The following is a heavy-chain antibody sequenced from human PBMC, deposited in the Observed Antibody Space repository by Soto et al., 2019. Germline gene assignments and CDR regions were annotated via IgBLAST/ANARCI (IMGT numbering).Heavy chain of an antibody. CDR3: AKAHEITIFGVVPSSPYDC. V-gene: IGHV3-23*01. Sequence: PGGSLRLSCTASGFSFSSYAMSWVRQAPGGGLEWVSAISGSGESPFYSDSVKGRFTISRDNSKNTMYLQMNSLRVEDTAVYYCAKAHEITIFGVVPSSPYDCWGQGTLVTVSS. J-gene: IGHJ4*02. D-gene: IGHD3-3*01. CDR2: ISGSGESP. CDR1: GFSFSSYA.